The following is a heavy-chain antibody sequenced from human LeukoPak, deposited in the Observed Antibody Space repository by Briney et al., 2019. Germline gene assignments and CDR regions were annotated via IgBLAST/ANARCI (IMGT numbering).Heavy chain of an antibody. J-gene: IGHJ4*02. CDR3: AKDPNPFYDFWSGYK. CDR1: GGSISSSSYY. V-gene: IGHV4-39*07. CDR2: IYYSGSI. D-gene: IGHD3-3*01. Sequence: SETLSLTCTVSGGSISSSSYYWGWIRQPPGKGLEWFGSIYYSGSIYYNPSLKSRVTISVDTSKNQFSLKLSSVTAADTAVYYCAKDPNPFYDFWSGYKWGQGTLVTVSS.